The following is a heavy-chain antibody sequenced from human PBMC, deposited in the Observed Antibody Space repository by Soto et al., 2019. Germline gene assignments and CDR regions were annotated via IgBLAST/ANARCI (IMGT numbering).Heavy chain of an antibody. Sequence: SVKVSCKASGGTFSSYAISWVRQAPGQGLEWMGGIIPIFGTANYAQKFQGRVTITADESTSTAYMELSSLRSEDTAVYYCARETDILTGYYKGPFDYWGQGTLVTVSS. CDR3: ARETDILTGYYKGPFDY. J-gene: IGHJ4*02. V-gene: IGHV1-69*13. CDR1: GGTFSSYA. CDR2: IIPIFGTA. D-gene: IGHD3-9*01.